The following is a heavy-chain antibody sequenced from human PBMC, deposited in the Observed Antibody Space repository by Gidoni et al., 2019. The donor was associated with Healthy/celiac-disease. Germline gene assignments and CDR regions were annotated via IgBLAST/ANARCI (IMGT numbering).Heavy chain of an antibody. CDR1: GFALSNARMG. CDR3: ARIRDSGYDMLFDP. Sequence: QVTLKESGPVLVKPTETITLTCTVSGFALSNARMGVSWNRQPTGEALEWLAHLFSNDEKSYSTSLKSRLTISKDTSKSQVVLTMTNMDPVDTATYYCARIRDSGYDMLFDPWGQGTLVTVSS. V-gene: IGHV2-26*01. J-gene: IGHJ5*02. D-gene: IGHD5-12*01. CDR2: LFSNDEK.